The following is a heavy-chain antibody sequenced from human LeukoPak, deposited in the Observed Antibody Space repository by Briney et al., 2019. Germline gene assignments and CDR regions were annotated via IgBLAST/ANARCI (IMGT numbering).Heavy chain of an antibody. Sequence: SETLSLTCTVSGGSISSYYWSWIRQPPGKGLEWIGEINHSGSTNYNPSLKSRVTISVDTSKNQFSLKLSSVTAADTAVYYCARKDILTGYPFGYWGQGTLVTVSS. CDR2: INHSGST. D-gene: IGHD3-9*01. CDR3: ARKDILTGYPFGY. CDR1: GGSISSYY. V-gene: IGHV4-34*01. J-gene: IGHJ4*02.